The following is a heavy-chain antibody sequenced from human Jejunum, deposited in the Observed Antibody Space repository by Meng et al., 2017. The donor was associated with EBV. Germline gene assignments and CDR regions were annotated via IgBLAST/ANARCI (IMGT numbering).Heavy chain of an antibody. D-gene: IGHD6-25*01. J-gene: IGHJ4*02. CDR3: TRAGSYRHDY. V-gene: IGHV3-74*01. Sequence: DVRLVESGGGLVQPGGSLRLSCATSGFTFSDYWMHWVRQAPGKGLVWVSRINTDGSTTNYADSVKGRFTISRDNAENTLFLQMNSLKAEDTAVHYCTRAGSYRHDYWGQGTLVTVSS. CDR1: GFTFSDYW. CDR2: INTDGSTT.